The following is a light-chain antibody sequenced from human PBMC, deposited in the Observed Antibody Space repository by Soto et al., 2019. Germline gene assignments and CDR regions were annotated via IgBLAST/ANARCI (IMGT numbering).Light chain of an antibody. J-gene: IGKJ1*01. CDR2: AVA. CDR1: QSIGSY. V-gene: IGKV1-39*01. Sequence: DIQLTQSPSSLSASVGDRITITCRASQSIGSYLVWYQHKPARAAKFLIYAVATLQSCVLSRINGSGSGRDFTLPISSMQHEDFASYSCQQSYSSPWTFGQGTKVDIK. CDR3: QQSYSSPWT.